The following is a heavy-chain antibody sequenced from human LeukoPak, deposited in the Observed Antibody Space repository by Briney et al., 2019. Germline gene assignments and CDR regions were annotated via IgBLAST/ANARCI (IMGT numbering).Heavy chain of an antibody. V-gene: IGHV4-34*01. D-gene: IGHD2-2*01. CDR3: ARGGYCSSTSCYFFDY. CDR1: GGSFSGYY. CDR2: INHSGST. J-gene: IGHJ4*02. Sequence: KPSETLSLTCAVYGGSFSGYYWSWIRQPPEKGLEWIGEINHSGSTNHNPSLKSRVTISVDTSKNQFSLKLSSVTAADTAVYYCARGGYCSSTSCYFFDYWGQGILVTVSS.